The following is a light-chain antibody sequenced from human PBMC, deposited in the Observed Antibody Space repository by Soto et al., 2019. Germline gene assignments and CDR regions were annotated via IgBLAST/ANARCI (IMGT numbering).Light chain of an antibody. V-gene: IGKV1-12*01. CDR3: QQATSFPPH. CDR1: QNIGSW. J-gene: IGKJ3*01. CDR2: TAS. Sequence: DIPMTQSPSFVSASVGDRVNITCRASQNIGSWLAWYQQKPGKAPNLLIYTASSLQSGVPPRFSGSGSGTDFTLTISSLQPEDFATYYCQQATSFPPHFCPGTKVDI.